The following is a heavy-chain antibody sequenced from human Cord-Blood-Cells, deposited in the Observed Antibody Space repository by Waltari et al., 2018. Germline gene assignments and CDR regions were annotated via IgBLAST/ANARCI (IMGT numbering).Heavy chain of an antibody. V-gene: IGHV6-1*01. J-gene: IGHJ3*02. Sequence: QVQLQQSGPGLVKPSQTLSLPCAISGDSVSSNSAAWTWIRQSPSRGLDGLGRTYYRSKWYNDYAGSVESRITINPDTSKNQFSLQLNSVTPEDTAVYYCARGAAAGTFFFDIWGQGTMVTVSS. D-gene: IGHD6-13*01. CDR2: TYYRSKWYN. CDR1: GDSVSSNSAA. CDR3: ARGAAAGTFFFDI.